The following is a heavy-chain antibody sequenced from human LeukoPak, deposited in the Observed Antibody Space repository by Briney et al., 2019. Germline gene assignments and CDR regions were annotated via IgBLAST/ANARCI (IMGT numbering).Heavy chain of an antibody. D-gene: IGHD6-13*01. V-gene: IGHV4-39*01. J-gene: IGHJ4*02. CDR2: IYYSGST. Sequence: KPSETLSLTCTVSGGSISSSSYYWGWIRQPPGKGLEWIGSIYYSGSTYYNPSLKSRVTISVDTSKNQFSLKLSSVTAADTAVYYCARHGGYSVFDYWGQGTLVTVSS. CDR1: GGSISSSSYY. CDR3: ARHGGYSVFDY.